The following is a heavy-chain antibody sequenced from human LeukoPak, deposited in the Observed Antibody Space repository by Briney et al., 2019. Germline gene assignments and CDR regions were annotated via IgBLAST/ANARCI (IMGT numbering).Heavy chain of an antibody. D-gene: IGHD2-2*01. Sequence: SETLSLTCAVYGGSFSGYYWSWIRQPPGKGLEWIGEINHSGSTNYNPSLKSRVTISVDTSKNQFSLKLSSVTAADTAVYYCAREVFCSSTSCPNWFDPWGQGTLVTVSS. CDR1: GGSFSGYY. V-gene: IGHV4-34*01. J-gene: IGHJ5*02. CDR2: INHSGST. CDR3: AREVFCSSTSCPNWFDP.